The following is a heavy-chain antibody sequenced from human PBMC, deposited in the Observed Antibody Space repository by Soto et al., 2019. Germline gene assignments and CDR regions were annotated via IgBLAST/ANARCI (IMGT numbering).Heavy chain of an antibody. CDR2: ISYEGSHT. D-gene: IGHD2-15*01. Sequence: QVQLVESGGGVVQPGRSLRLSCAASGFIFSSYGMHWVRQAPGKGLEWVAVISYEGSHTYYADSVKGRFTITRDNSKNTMYLKMNSLRPEDTAVYYCAKEVHCGGGSCAWSEGFAYWGQGTLLTVSS. J-gene: IGHJ4*02. CDR1: GFIFSSYG. V-gene: IGHV3-30*18. CDR3: AKEVHCGGGSCAWSEGFAY.